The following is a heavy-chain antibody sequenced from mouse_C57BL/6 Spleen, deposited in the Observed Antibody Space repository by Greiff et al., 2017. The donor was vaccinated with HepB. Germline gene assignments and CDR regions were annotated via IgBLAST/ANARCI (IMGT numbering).Heavy chain of an antibody. CDR3: AREAYGSSAWFAY. CDR2: ISSGSSTI. J-gene: IGHJ3*01. D-gene: IGHD1-1*01. Sequence: EVHLVESGGGLVKPGGSLKLSCAASGFTFSDYGMHWVRQAPEKGLEWVAYISSGSSTIYYADTVKGRFTISRDNAKNTLFLQMTSLRSEDTAMYYCAREAYGSSAWFAYWGQGTLVTVSA. V-gene: IGHV5-17*01. CDR1: GFTFSDYG.